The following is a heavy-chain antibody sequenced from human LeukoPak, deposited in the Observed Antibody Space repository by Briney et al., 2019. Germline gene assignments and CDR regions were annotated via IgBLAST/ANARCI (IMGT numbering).Heavy chain of an antibody. CDR2: INHSGST. V-gene: IGHV4-34*01. Sequence: SETLSLTCAVYGASFSGYYWSWIRQPPGKGLEWIGEINHSGSTNYNPSLKSRVTISVDTSKNQSSLKLSSVTAADTAVYYCARGPHMDVWGKGTTVTVSS. CDR1: GASFSGYY. J-gene: IGHJ6*03. CDR3: ARGPHMDV.